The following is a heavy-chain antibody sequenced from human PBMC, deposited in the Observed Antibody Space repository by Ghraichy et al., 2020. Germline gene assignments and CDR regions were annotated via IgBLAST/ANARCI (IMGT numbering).Heavy chain of an antibody. D-gene: IGHD3-3*01. CDR1: GGSISSYY. V-gene: IGHV4-4*07. CDR2: IYTSGST. CDR3: ARDEGYYDFWSGYPGGYYYYGMDV. Sequence: SETLSLTCTVSGGSISSYYWSWIRQPAGKGLEWIGRIYTSGSTNYNPSLKSRVTMSVDTSKNQFSLKLSSVTAADTAVYYCARDEGYYDFWSGYPGGYYYYGMDVWGQGTTVTVSS. J-gene: IGHJ6*02.